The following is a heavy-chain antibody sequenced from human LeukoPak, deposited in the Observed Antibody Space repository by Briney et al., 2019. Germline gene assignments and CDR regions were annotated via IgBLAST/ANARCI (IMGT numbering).Heavy chain of an antibody. CDR2: ISYDGSNK. D-gene: IGHD7-27*01. CDR1: GFTFSSYA. CDR3: ARVDRGQLGNFDY. J-gene: IGHJ4*02. Sequence: PGGSLRLSCAASGFTFSSYAMHWVRQAPGKGLEWVAVISYDGSNKYYADSVKGRFTISRDNSKNTLYLQMNSLRAEDTAVYYCARVDRGQLGNFDYWGQGTLVTVSS. V-gene: IGHV3-30*04.